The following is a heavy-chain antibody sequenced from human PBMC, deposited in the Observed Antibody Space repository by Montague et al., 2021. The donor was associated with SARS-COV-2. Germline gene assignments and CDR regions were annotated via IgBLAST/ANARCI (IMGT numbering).Heavy chain of an antibody. V-gene: IGHV4-39*01. CDR3: ARHYYGSGSYYLGEFDY. J-gene: IGHJ4*02. Sequence: SETLSLTCTVSGGSISSSSYYWGWIRQPPGKGLEWIGRIYYSGSTYYNPSLKSRVTISVDTSKNQLSLKLSSVTAADTAVYYCARHYYGSGSYYLGEFDYWGQGALGSISS. D-gene: IGHD3-10*01. CDR2: IYYSGST. CDR1: GGSISSSSYY.